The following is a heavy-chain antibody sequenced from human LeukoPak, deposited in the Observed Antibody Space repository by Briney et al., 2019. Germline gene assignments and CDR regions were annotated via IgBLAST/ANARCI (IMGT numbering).Heavy chain of an antibody. CDR1: GYTLTELS. CDR2: FDPEDGET. CDR3: ARDRAYCGGDCYSDSAIGPNTDAFDI. Sequence: GASVKVSCKVSGYTLTELSMHWVRQAPGKGLEWMGGFDPEDGETIYAQKFQGRVTITADESTSTAYMELSSLRSEDTAVYYCARDRAYCGGDCYSDSAIGPNTDAFDIWGQGTMVTVSS. D-gene: IGHD2-21*02. V-gene: IGHV1-24*01. J-gene: IGHJ3*02.